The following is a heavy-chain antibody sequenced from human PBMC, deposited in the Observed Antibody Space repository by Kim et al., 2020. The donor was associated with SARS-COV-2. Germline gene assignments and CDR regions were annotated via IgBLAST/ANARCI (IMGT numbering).Heavy chain of an antibody. Sequence: GGSLRLSCAASGFTFSSYSMNWVRQAPGKGLEWVSYISSSSSTIYYADSVKGRFTISRDNAKNSLYLQMNSLRAEDTAVYYCARGTRYYDILTGAGSAFDIWGQGTMVTVSS. J-gene: IGHJ3*02. CDR3: ARGTRYYDILTGAGSAFDI. V-gene: IGHV3-48*04. D-gene: IGHD3-9*01. CDR2: ISSSSSTI. CDR1: GFTFSSYS.